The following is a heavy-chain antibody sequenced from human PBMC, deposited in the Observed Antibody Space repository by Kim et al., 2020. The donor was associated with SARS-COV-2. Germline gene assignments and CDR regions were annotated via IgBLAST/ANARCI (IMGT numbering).Heavy chain of an antibody. CDR1: GFTFSSYG. V-gene: IGHV3-33*08. CDR2: IWYDGSNK. J-gene: IGHJ6*02. Sequence: GGSLRLSCAASGFTFSSYGMHWVRQAPGKGLEWVAVIWYDGSNKYYADSVKGRFTISRDNSKNTLYLQMNSLRAEDTAVYYCASLGKQQLADYYGMDVWGQGTTVTVSS. CDR3: ASLGKQQLADYYGMDV. D-gene: IGHD6-13*01.